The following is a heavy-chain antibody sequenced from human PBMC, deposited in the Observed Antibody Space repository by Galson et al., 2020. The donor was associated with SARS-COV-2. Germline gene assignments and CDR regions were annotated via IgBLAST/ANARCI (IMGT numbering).Heavy chain of an antibody. CDR1: GYTFTGYY. V-gene: IGHV1-2*02. Sequence: GESLKISCKASGYTFTGYYMHWVRQAPGQGLEWMGWINPNSGGTNYAQKFQGRVTMTRDTSISTAYMELSRLRSDDTAVYYCAREVRYDILTGDYYYYYGMDVWGQGTTVTVSS. D-gene: IGHD3-9*01. J-gene: IGHJ6*02. CDR2: INPNSGGT. CDR3: AREVRYDILTGDYYYYYGMDV.